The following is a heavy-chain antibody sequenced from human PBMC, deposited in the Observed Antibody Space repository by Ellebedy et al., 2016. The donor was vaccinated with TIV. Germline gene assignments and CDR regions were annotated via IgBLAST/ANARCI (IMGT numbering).Heavy chain of an antibody. CDR2: ISGSSTYI. CDR3: AKAFGTGGNSNWYFDL. J-gene: IGHJ2*01. V-gene: IGHV3-21*04. D-gene: IGHD4-23*01. CDR1: GFTFSSYT. Sequence: PGGSLRLSCAASGFTFSSYTMNWVRQAPGKGLEWVSSISGSSTYIYYADSVKGRFTISRDNSRNTLYLQMNSLRAEDTAVYYCAKAFGTGGNSNWYFDLWGRGTLVTVSP.